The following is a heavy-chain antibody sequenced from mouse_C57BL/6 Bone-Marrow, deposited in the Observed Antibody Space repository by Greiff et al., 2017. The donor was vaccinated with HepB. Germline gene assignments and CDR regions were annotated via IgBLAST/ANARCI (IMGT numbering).Heavy chain of an antibody. J-gene: IGHJ4*01. CDR1: GYTFTSYW. D-gene: IGHD3-2*01. Sequence: QLQQPGAPLLKPGASVKMSCKASGYTFTSYWITWVKQRPGQGLEWIGDIYPGSGSTNYNEKFKSKATLTVDTSSSTAYMQLSSPTAQDSAVYYCRRCAKTYYYAMDYCGQGTFVTVSS. CDR3: RRCAKTYYYAMDY. V-gene: IGHV1-55*01. CDR2: IYPGSGST.